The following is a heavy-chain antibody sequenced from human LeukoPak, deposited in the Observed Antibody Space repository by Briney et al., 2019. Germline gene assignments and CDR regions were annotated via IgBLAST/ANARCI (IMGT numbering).Heavy chain of an antibody. Sequence: GGSLRLSCAASGFTFSSYSMNWVRQAPGKGLEWVSSISSSSSYIYYADSVKGRFTISRVNAKNSLYLQMNSLRAEDTAVYYCARIDSSGYTLDYWGQGTLVTVSS. D-gene: IGHD3-22*01. CDR3: ARIDSSGYTLDY. V-gene: IGHV3-21*01. CDR1: GFTFSSYS. J-gene: IGHJ4*02. CDR2: ISSSSSYI.